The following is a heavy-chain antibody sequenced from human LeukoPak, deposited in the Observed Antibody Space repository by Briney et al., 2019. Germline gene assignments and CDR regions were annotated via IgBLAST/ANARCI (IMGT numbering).Heavy chain of an antibody. V-gene: IGHV4-30-4*01. D-gene: IGHD6-19*01. CDR1: GGSISSGDYY. CDR3: ARDTIAVAGTDY. Sequence: PSETLSLTCTVSGGSISSGDYYWSWIRQPPGKGLEWIGYFYYSESTYYNPSLKSRVTISVDTSKNQFSLKLSSVTAADTAVYYCARDTIAVAGTDYWGQGTLVTVSS. J-gene: IGHJ4*02. CDR2: FYYSEST.